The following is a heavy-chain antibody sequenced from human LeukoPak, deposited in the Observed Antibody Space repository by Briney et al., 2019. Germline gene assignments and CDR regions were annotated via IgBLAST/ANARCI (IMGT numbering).Heavy chain of an antibody. Sequence: GGSLRLSCAASGFTFSSYSMNWVRQAPGKGLEWVSGISGSGGSTYYADSVKGRFTISRDNSKNTLYLQMNSLRAEDTAVYYCAKDPGYYYDSSGPWGQGTLVTVSS. CDR1: GFTFSSYS. CDR2: ISGSGGST. J-gene: IGHJ5*02. CDR3: AKDPGYYYDSSGP. V-gene: IGHV3-23*01. D-gene: IGHD3-22*01.